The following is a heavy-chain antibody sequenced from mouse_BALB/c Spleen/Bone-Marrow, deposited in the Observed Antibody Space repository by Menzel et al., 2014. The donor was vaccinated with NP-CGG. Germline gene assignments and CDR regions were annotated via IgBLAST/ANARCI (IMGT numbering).Heavy chain of an antibody. D-gene: IGHD2-3*01. CDR1: GFTFSSYG. CDR3: ARDGYYVFYAMDY. Sequence: EVKLMESGGGLVQPGGSPKLSCAASGFTFSSYGMSWVRQTPDKRLELVATINSNGGSTYYPDSVKGRFTISRDNAKNTLYLQMSSLKSEDTAMYYCARDGYYVFYAMDYWGQGTSVTVSS. V-gene: IGHV5-6-3*01. CDR2: INSNGGST. J-gene: IGHJ4*01.